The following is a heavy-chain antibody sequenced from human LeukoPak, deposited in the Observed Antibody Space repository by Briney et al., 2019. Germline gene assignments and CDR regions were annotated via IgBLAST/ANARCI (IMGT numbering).Heavy chain of an antibody. CDR2: INGPGSST. D-gene: IGHD3-9*01. Sequence: GGSLRLSCAASGFTFSNNWMHWVRQAPGKGLAWVSRINGPGSSTSYADSVKGRFTISRDNSKNTLYLQMNSLRAEDTAVYYCAKEASADYDILTGYYVGALDYWGQGTLVTVSS. V-gene: IGHV3-74*01. CDR3: AKEASADYDILTGYYVGALDY. CDR1: GFTFSNNW. J-gene: IGHJ4*02.